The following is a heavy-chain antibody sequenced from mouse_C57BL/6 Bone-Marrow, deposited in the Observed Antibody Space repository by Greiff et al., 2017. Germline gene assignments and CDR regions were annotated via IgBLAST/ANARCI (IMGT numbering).Heavy chain of an antibody. Sequence: QVQLQQPGAELVKPGASVKLSCKASGYTFTSYWMHWVKQRPGRGLEWIGRIGPNSGGTKYNEKFKSKATLTVDKPSSTAYMQLSSLTSEDAAVYYCARSRTTVVEGDYWGQGTSVTVSS. V-gene: IGHV1-72*01. CDR3: ARSRTTVVEGDY. CDR1: GYTFTSYW. J-gene: IGHJ4*01. CDR2: IGPNSGGT. D-gene: IGHD1-1*01.